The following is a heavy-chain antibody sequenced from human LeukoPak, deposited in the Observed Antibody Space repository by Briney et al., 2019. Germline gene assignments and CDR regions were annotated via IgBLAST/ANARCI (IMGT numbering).Heavy chain of an antibody. CDR1: GGSIRSYY. Sequence: SETLSLTCNVSGGSIRSYYWSWIRQPPGKGLEWIAYIYYSGSTKYNPSLKSRVTISIDTSKNQFSLKMNSVTAADTAVYYCARDAEATVTTRYWYFDLWGRGTLVTVSS. V-gene: IGHV4-59*01. CDR3: ARDAEATVTTRYWYFDL. D-gene: IGHD4-17*01. CDR2: IYYSGST. J-gene: IGHJ2*01.